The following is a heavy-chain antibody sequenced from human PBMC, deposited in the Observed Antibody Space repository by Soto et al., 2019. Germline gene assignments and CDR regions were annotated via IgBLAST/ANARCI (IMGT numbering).Heavy chain of an antibody. CDR3: AKVGRCGNGGCYSRRWKNWFDP. V-gene: IGHV3-23*01. J-gene: IGHJ5*02. Sequence: GGSLTLSCAASGFTFSSYAMSWVRQAPGKGLEWVAAISGSGGSNYYADSVKGRFTIARDNSKTTQYLQMNSLRAEDTAVYYWAKVGRCGNGGCYSRRWKNWFDPWGQGTLVTVSS. CDR2: ISGSGGSN. CDR1: GFTFSSYA. D-gene: IGHD2-8*01.